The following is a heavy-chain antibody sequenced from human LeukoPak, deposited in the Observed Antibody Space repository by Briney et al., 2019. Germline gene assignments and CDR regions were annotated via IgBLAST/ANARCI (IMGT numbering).Heavy chain of an antibody. CDR1: GGSISSGGYS. Sequence: PSETLSLTCTVSGGSISSGGYSWSWIRQPPGKGLEWIGYIYHSGSTYYNPSLKSRVTISVDRSKNQFSLKLSSVTAADTAVYYCARDLSYCSSTSCYTRWFDPWGQGTLVTVSS. CDR3: ARDLSYCSSTSCYTRWFDP. V-gene: IGHV4-30-2*01. CDR2: IYHSGST. J-gene: IGHJ5*02. D-gene: IGHD2-2*02.